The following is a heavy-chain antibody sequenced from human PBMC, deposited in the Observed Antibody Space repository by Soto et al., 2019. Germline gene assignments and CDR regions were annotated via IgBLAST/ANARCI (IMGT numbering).Heavy chain of an antibody. D-gene: IGHD2-2*01. CDR1: GFTVISNY. V-gene: IGHV3-66*01. CDR2: IYSGGST. J-gene: IGHJ5*02. Sequence: GGSLRLSCAASGFTVISNYMSWVRQAPGKGLEWVSVIYSGGSTYYADSVKGRFTISRDNSKNTLYLQMNILRAEDTAVYYCAKEKISTSCCNWFDPWGQGTLVTVSS. CDR3: AKEKISTSCCNWFDP.